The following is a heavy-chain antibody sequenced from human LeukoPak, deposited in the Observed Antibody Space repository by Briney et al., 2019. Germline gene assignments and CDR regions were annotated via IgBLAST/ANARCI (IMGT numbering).Heavy chain of an antibody. CDR1: GFTFDNAW. Sequence: PGGSLRLSCAASGFTFDNAWMSWVRQAPGKGLEWVGRIKSKTNGGTTDYAAPVKGRFIISRDDSKTTLYLQMNSLKTEDTAVYYCTTTPYYDILTGHYYFDYWGQGTLLTVSS. CDR2: IKSKTNGGTT. CDR3: TTTPYYDILTGHYYFDY. D-gene: IGHD3-9*01. V-gene: IGHV3-15*01. J-gene: IGHJ4*02.